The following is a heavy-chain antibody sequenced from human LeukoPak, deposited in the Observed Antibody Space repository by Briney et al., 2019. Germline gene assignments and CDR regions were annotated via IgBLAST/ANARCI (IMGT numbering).Heavy chain of an antibody. V-gene: IGHV3-23*01. J-gene: IGHJ5*02. Sequence: GGSLRLSCAVSGFTFSSYAMSWVRQAPGKGLEWVSAISGSGGSTYYADSVKGRFTISRDNSKNTLYLQMNRLRAEDTAVYYCAKGWTYRPNWFDPWGQGTLVTVSS. CDR2: ISGSGGST. CDR1: GFTFSSYA. CDR3: AKGWTYRPNWFDP. D-gene: IGHD5-12*01.